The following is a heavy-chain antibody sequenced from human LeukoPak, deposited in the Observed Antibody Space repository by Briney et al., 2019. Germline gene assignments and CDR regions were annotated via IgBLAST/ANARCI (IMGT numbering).Heavy chain of an antibody. CDR1: GGTFSSYA. CDR3: ARDHRYFDWLSPFDY. Sequence: SVKVSCKASGGTFSSYAISWVRQAPGQGLEWMGRIIPILGIANYAQKFQGRVTVTADKSTSTAYMELSSLRSEDTAVYYCARDHRYFDWLSPFDYWGQGTLVTVSS. V-gene: IGHV1-69*04. D-gene: IGHD3-9*01. J-gene: IGHJ4*02. CDR2: IIPILGIA.